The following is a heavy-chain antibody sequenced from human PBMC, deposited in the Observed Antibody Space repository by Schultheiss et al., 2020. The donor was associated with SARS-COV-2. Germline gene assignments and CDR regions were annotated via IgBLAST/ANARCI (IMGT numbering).Heavy chain of an antibody. CDR3: ARDQALYSSSWYYYYYGMDV. J-gene: IGHJ6*02. CDR1: GFTFSSYW. CDR2: INSDGSST. V-gene: IGHV3-74*01. Sequence: GSLRLSCAASGFTFSSYWMHWVRQAPGKGLVWVSRINSDGSSTSYADSVKGRFTISRDNAKNTLYLQMNSLRAEDTAVYYCARDQALYSSSWYYYYYGMDVWGQGTTVTVSS. D-gene: IGHD6-13*01.